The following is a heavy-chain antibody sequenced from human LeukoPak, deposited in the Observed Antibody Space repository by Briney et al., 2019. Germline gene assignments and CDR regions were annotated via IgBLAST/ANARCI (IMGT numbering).Heavy chain of an antibody. D-gene: IGHD6-25*01. CDR1: GGSISSGGYY. J-gene: IGHJ4*02. V-gene: IGHV4-30-2*01. CDR2: IYHSGST. CDR3: AREGSDSSAGFDY. Sequence: SETLSLTCTVSGGSISSGGYYWSWIRQPPGKGLEWIGYIYHSGSTYYNPSLKSRVTISVDRSKNQFSLKLSSVTAADTAVYYCAREGSDSSAGFDYWGQGTLVTVSS.